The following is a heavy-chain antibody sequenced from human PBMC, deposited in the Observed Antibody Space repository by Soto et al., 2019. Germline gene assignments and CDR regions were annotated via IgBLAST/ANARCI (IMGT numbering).Heavy chain of an antibody. J-gene: IGHJ6*02. D-gene: IGHD3-16*01. V-gene: IGHV1-18*01. CDR2: ISAYNGNT. CDR3: ARDCMSTTCVPDYYYYCGMYV. Sequence: ASVKVSCKASGYTFTSYGISWVRQAPGQGLEWMGWISAYNGNTNSAQKLQGRVTMTTDTSTSTAYMELRSLRSDDTAIYYCARDCMSTTCVPDYYYYCGMYVWG. CDR1: GYTFTSYG.